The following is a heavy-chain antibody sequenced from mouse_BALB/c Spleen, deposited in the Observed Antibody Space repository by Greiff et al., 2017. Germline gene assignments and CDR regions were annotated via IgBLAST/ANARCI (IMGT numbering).Heavy chain of an antibody. Sequence: QVQLQQSGAELVRPGSSVKISCKASGYAFSSYWMNWVKQRPGQGLEWIGQIYPGDGDTNYNGKFKGKATLTADKSSSTAYMQLSSLTSEDSAVYFCANYYLLAMDYWGQGTSVTVSS. V-gene: IGHV1-80*01. CDR1: GYAFSSYW. D-gene: IGHD5-5*01. CDR3: ANYYLLAMDY. J-gene: IGHJ4*01. CDR2: IYPGDGDT.